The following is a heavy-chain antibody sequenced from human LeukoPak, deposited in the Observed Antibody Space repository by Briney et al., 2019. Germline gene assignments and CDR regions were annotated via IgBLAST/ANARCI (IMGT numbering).Heavy chain of an antibody. D-gene: IGHD2-8*01. CDR1: GYTFTGYY. CDR2: INPNSGGT. V-gene: IGHV1-2*02. J-gene: IGHJ5*02. CDR3: ARDRYCTNGVCYTNWFDR. Sequence: ASVKVSCKASGYTFTGYYMHWVRQAPGQGLEWMGWINPNSGGTNYAQKFQGRVTMTRDTSISTAYMELSGLRSDDTAVYYCARDRYCTNGVCYTNWFDRWGQGTLVTVSS.